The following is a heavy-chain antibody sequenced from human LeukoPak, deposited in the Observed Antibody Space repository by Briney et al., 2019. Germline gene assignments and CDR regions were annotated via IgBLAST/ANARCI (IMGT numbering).Heavy chain of an antibody. CDR2: IYYSGST. D-gene: IGHD2/OR15-2a*01. J-gene: IGHJ3*02. CDR3: AVFNSVGAFDI. V-gene: IGHV4-39*07. CDR1: GGSISSSSYY. Sequence: SETLSLTCTVSGGSISSSSYYWGWIRQPPGKGLEWIGSIYYSGSTCYNPSLKSRVTISVDTSKNQFSLKLSSVTAADTAVYYCAVFNSVGAFDIWGQGTMVTVSS.